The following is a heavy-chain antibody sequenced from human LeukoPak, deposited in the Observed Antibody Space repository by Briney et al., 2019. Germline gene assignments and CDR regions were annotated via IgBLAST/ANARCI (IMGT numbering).Heavy chain of an antibody. J-gene: IGHJ4*02. D-gene: IGHD5-18*01. CDR3: ARRDAEVRYSYGSFDY. CDR2: ISGSGGST. V-gene: IGHV3-23*01. Sequence: GGSLRLSCAASGFTFNSYAMSWVRQAPGKGLEWVSAISGSGGSTYYADSVKGRFTISRDNSKNTVYLQMNNLRAEDTAAYYCARRDAEVRYSYGSFDYWGQGTLVTVSS. CDR1: GFTFNSYA.